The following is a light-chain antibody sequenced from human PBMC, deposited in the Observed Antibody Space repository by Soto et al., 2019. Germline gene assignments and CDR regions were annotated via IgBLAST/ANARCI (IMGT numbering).Light chain of an antibody. CDR3: QQYAGSPRT. V-gene: IGKV3-20*01. J-gene: IGKJ1*01. Sequence: EIVLTQSPGSLSLSPGERATLSCRASQSVTSNYLAWYQQKPGQAPRLLIHGASSRATGIPDRFSGSGSGTDFTLTISRLEPEDFAVYYCQQYAGSPRTFGQGTKVDI. CDR2: GAS. CDR1: QSVTSNY.